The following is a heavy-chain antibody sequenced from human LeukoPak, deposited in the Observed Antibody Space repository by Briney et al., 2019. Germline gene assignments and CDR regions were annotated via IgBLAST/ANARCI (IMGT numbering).Heavy chain of an antibody. CDR3: AGQECSSTSCRPFDY. D-gene: IGHD2-2*01. V-gene: IGHV4-59*08. Sequence: SETLSLTCTVSGVSISSYYWSWIRQPPGKGLEWIGYIYYSGTTNYNPSLKSRVTISVDTSKNQFSLKLNSVTAADTAVYYCAGQECSSTSCRPFDYWGQGILVTVSS. J-gene: IGHJ4*02. CDR1: GVSISSYY. CDR2: IYYSGTT.